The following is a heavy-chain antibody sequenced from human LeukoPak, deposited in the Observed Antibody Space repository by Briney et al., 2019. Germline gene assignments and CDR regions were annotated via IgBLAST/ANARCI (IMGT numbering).Heavy chain of an antibody. CDR3: ASAGGYDFWSGYFHQYYYYMDV. V-gene: IGHV1-46*03. CDR2: INPSGGST. J-gene: IGHJ6*03. D-gene: IGHD3-3*01. CDR1: GYTFTSYH. Sequence: ASVKVSCKASGYTFTSYHMHWVRQAPGQGLEWMGIINPSGGSTSYAQKFQGRVTMTRDTSTSTVYMELSSLRSEDTAVYYCASAGGYDFWSGYFHQYYYYMDVWGKGTTVTVSS.